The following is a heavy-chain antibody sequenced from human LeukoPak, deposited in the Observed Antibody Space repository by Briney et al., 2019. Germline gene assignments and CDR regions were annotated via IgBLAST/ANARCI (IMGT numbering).Heavy chain of an antibody. V-gene: IGHV4-34*01. D-gene: IGHD3-10*01. J-gene: IGHJ6*02. CDR1: GGSFSGYY. CDR2: INHSGST. Sequence: SETLSLTCAVYGGSFSGYYWSWIRQPPGKGLEWIGEINHSGSTNYNPSLKSRVTISVDTSKNQFSLKLSSVTAADTAVYYCARESVLLWFGELLGQNYGMDVWGQGTTVTVSS. CDR3: ARESVLLWFGELLGQNYGMDV.